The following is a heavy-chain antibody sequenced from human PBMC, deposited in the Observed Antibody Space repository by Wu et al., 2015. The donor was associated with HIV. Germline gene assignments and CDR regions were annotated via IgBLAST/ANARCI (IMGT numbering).Heavy chain of an antibody. CDR2: IIPIFGTA. D-gene: IGHD6-13*01. CDR3: ARGYSSKKWVPYAFDI. CDR1: GAIFRNYA. Sequence: QVQLEQSGAEVKRPGSSVTVSCKATGAIFRNYAFNWVRLAPGQGLEWMGGIIPIFGTANYAQKFQGRVTITTDESTSTAYMELSSLRSEDTAVYYCARGYSSKKWVPYAFDIWGQGTMVTVSS. V-gene: IGHV1-69*05. J-gene: IGHJ3*02.